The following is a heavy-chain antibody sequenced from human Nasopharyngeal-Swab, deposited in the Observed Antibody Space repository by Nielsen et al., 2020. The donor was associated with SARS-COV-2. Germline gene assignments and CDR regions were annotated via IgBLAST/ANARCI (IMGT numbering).Heavy chain of an antibody. Sequence: WIRQPPGKGLEWVAVISYDGSNKYYADSVKGRLTISRDNSKNTLYLQMNSLRAEDTAVYYCAKDLGVGYYDSSGYYSDAFDIWGQGTMVTVSS. CDR3: AKDLGVGYYDSSGYYSDAFDI. CDR2: ISYDGSNK. J-gene: IGHJ3*02. D-gene: IGHD3-22*01. V-gene: IGHV3-30*18.